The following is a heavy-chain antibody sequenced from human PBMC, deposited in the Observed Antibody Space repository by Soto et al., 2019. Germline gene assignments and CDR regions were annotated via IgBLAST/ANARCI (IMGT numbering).Heavy chain of an antibody. CDR1: GGSISSGDYY. CDR2: IYYSGST. V-gene: IGHV4-30-4*01. J-gene: IGHJ4*02. CDR3: AREYESSPTD. D-gene: IGHD6-13*01. Sequence: SETLSLTCTVSGGSISSGDYYWSWIRQPPGKGLEWIGYIYYSGSTYYNPSLKSRATISVDTSKNQFSLKLTSVTAADTAVYYCAREYESSPTDWGQGTLVTVSS.